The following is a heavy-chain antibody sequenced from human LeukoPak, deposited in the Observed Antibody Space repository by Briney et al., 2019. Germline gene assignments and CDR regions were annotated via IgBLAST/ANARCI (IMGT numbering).Heavy chain of an antibody. Sequence: GGSLRLSCAASGFTFSSYGMHWVRQAPGKGLEWVAVIWYDGSNKYYADSVKGRFTISRDTSKKTMYLQMNTVRAEDTAVYHCARDRAVTGLDYWGQGTLVTVSS. CDR3: ARDRAVTGLDY. J-gene: IGHJ4*02. CDR1: GFTFSSYG. V-gene: IGHV3-33*08. D-gene: IGHD6-19*01. CDR2: IWYDGSNK.